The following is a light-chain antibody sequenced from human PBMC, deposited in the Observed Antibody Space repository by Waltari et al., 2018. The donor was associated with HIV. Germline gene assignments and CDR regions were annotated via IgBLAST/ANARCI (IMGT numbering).Light chain of an antibody. J-gene: IGLJ2*01. V-gene: IGLV1-40*01. CDR3: QSYDSSLSGDVV. Sequence: QSLLTQPPSVSGAPGQRVTISCTGSSSNIGAGYDVHWYQQLPGTAPKLLIYGNVNRPSGVPDRFSGSKSATSASLAITGLRAEDEADYYCQSYDSSLSGDVVFGGGTSLTVL. CDR2: GNV. CDR1: SSNIGAGYD.